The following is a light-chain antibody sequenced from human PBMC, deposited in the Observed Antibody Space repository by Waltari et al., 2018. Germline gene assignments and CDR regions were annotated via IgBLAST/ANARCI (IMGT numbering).Light chain of an antibody. CDR1: QSVSSN. J-gene: IGKJ2*01. Sequence: EIVMTQSPATLSVSSGERATLSCRPSQSVSSNLAWYQEKTGQAPRRLIYGASTRATGIPARFRGSGSGTECTLTISSLQSEDFAVYYCQQYNNWPPKYAFGQGTKLEIK. V-gene: IGKV3-15*01. CDR3: QQYNNWPPKYA. CDR2: GAS.